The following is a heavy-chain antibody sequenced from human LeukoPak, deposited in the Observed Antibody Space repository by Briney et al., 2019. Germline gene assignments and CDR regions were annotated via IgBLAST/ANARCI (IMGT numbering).Heavy chain of an antibody. D-gene: IGHD2-2*01. CDR3: ARAVSTGTVDY. Sequence: GGSLRLSCAPSGFTFSIYWMNWVRQAPGKGLEWVANINQDGSEKYYVDSVMGRFTISRDNDKNSLYLQMNSLRAEDTALYYCARAVSTGTVDYWGQGTLVTVSS. J-gene: IGHJ4*02. CDR2: INQDGSEK. CDR1: GFTFSIYW. V-gene: IGHV3-7*01.